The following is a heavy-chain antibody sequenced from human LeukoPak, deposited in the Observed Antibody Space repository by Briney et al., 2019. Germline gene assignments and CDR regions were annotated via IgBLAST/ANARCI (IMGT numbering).Heavy chain of an antibody. CDR3: ARVDQGATTENYFYYYMDV. CDR1: GFAFNSYT. CDR2: ITSRSSHI. J-gene: IGHJ6*03. D-gene: IGHD4-11*01. Sequence: GGSLRLSCEASGFAFNSYTITWVRQAPGKGLESVSSITSRSSHIYIADSVKGRFTISRDNAKNSLFPQMSRLRVEDTAVYYCARVDQGATTENYFYYYMDVWGKGTTVTVSS. V-gene: IGHV3-21*01.